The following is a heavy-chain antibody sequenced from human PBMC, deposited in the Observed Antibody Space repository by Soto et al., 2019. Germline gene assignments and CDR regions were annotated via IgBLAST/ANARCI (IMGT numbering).Heavy chain of an antibody. V-gene: IGHV1-69*01. J-gene: IGHJ6*02. CDR2: IIPIFGTA. D-gene: IGHD6-6*01. CDR1: GGTFSSYA. Sequence: VKVSCKASGGTFSSYAISWVRQAPGQGLEWMGGIIPIFGTANYAQKFQGRVTITADESTSTAYMELSSLRSEDTAVYYCARDSGVSSSSEDYYYGMDVWGQGTTVTVSS. CDR3: ARDSGVSSSSEDYYYGMDV.